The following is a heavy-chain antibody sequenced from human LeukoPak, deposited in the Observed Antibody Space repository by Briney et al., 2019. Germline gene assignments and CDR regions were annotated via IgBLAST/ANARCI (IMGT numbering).Heavy chain of an antibody. V-gene: IGHV3-11*01. Sequence: GGSLRLSCAASGFTFSDYYMSWIRQAPGKGLEWLSYIGSSNTIYSADSVKGRFTISRDNAKNSLYLQMNSLRAEDTAVYYCAKTMIVVGRKFDYWGQGTLVTVSS. J-gene: IGHJ4*02. CDR1: GFTFSDYY. D-gene: IGHD3-22*01. CDR2: IGSSNTI. CDR3: AKTMIVVGRKFDY.